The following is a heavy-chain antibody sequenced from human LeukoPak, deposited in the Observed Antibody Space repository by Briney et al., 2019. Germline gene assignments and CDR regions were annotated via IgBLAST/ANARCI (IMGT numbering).Heavy chain of an antibody. V-gene: IGHV3-30*02. CDR3: AKGAGLYSSSSPIDY. J-gene: IGHJ4*02. D-gene: IGHD6-6*01. CDR1: GFTFSNYG. Sequence: PGGPLRLSCAASGFTFSNYGMQWVRQAPGKGLEWVAFIRHGGSNKYYADSVKGRFTISRDNSKNTLDLQMNSLRPEDSAIYYCAKGAGLYSSSSPIDYWGQGTLVTVSS. CDR2: IRHGGSNK.